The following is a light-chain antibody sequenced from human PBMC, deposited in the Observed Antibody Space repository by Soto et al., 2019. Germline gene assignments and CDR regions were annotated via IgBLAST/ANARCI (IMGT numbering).Light chain of an antibody. Sequence: QMTQSPSSLSASVGEKIIITCRASRDVGSDVSWYQQKPGQAPKLLIYAASNLYTGVPSRFSGSRSGTEFTLTISSLQPEDFASYYCLQDINYPWTFGQGTKVDIK. V-gene: IGKV1-6*01. CDR1: RDVGSD. CDR2: AAS. CDR3: LQDINYPWT. J-gene: IGKJ1*01.